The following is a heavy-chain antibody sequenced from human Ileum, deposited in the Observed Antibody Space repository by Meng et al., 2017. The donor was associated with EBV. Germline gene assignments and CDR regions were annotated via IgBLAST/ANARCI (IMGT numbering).Heavy chain of an antibody. Sequence: SDQILVRLSGTLSLTCTFFGDSFSVSYWWSWVRQSPEKGLEWIGEVYPSGTPYYNPSLKSRVTISLDKSRNQFSLNLIHVTAADAAVYYCARDAFQYASGIPAHWGQGTLVTVSS. CDR2: VYPSGTP. V-gene: IGHV4-4*02. D-gene: IGHD3-16*01. CDR3: ARDAFQYASGIPAH. CDR1: GDSFSVSYW. J-gene: IGHJ4*02.